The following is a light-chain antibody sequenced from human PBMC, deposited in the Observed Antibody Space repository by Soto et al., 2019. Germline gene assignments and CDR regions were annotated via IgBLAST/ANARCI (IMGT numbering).Light chain of an antibody. CDR1: QGISNY. Sequence: DIQLTQSPSSLSASVGDRVSITCRVSQGISNYLNCYRQKPGKVPKLLIYNASNLQSGVPSRLSGSGSGTDLTLTFSSLQPEDVAAYYGQRTYTARITFGPGTKVDIK. CDR2: NAS. V-gene: IGKV1-27*01. CDR3: QRTYTARIT. J-gene: IGKJ3*01.